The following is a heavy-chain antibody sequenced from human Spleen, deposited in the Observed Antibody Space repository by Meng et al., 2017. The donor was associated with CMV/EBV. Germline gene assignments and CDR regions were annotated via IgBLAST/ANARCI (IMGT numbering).Heavy chain of an antibody. CDR3: ARDPSYSSSWYSYYGMDV. V-gene: IGHV3-30*04. CDR1: GFTFSSYA. Sequence: GESLKISCAASGFTFSSYAMHWVRQAPGRGLEWVAVISYDGSNKYYADSVKGRFTFSRDNSRNTLYLQMNSLRAEDTAVYYRARDPSYSSSWYSYYGMDVWGQGTTVTVSS. J-gene: IGHJ6*02. CDR2: ISYDGSNK. D-gene: IGHD6-13*01.